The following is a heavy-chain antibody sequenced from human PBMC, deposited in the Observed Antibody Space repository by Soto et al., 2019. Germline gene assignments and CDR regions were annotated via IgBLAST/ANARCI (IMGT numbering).Heavy chain of an antibody. J-gene: IGHJ4*02. CDR3: ARDREPDGIWTFDS. CDR2: SYSSGGT. CDR1: GFTLGKYT. V-gene: IGHV3-23*01. Sequence: GGSLRLSCAASGFTLGKYTMGWVRQAPGKGLEWVAESYSSGGTEYADSVKGRFTISRDNSKNTLFLQMNSLAVGDTALYYCARDREPDGIWTFDSWGQGTLVTVSS. D-gene: IGHD3-9*01.